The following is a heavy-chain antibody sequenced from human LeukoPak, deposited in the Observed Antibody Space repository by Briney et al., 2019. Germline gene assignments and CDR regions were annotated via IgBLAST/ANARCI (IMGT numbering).Heavy chain of an antibody. V-gene: IGHV4-30-4*01. CDR3: AIGDSQGAFDI. Sequence: KPGGSLRLSCAASGFTFSDYYMSWIRQPPGKGLEWIGYIYYSGSTYYNPSLKSRVTISVDTSKNQFSLKLSSVTAADTAVYYCAIGDSQGAFDIWGQGTMVTVSS. CDR1: GFTFSDYY. D-gene: IGHD3-22*01. CDR2: IYYSGST. J-gene: IGHJ3*02.